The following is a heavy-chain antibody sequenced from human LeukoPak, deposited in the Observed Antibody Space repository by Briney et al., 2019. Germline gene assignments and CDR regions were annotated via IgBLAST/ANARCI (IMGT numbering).Heavy chain of an antibody. CDR3: AQNQWEFPA. CDR1: GFTFSSYA. V-gene: IGHV3-23*01. Sequence: PGRSLRLSCVVSGFTFSSYAMSWVRQTPGKGLEWVSSVSDSGGSTYYADSVQGRFTISRDNSENTLYLQMNSLRAEDTATYFCAQNQWEFPAWGQGTLVTVSS. D-gene: IGHD1-26*01. CDR2: VSDSGGST. J-gene: IGHJ5*02.